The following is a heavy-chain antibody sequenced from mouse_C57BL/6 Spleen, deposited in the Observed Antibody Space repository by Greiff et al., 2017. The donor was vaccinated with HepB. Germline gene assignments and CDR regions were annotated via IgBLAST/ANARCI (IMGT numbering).Heavy chain of an antibody. V-gene: IGHV1-19*01. CDR1: GYTFTDYY. Sequence: EVQLQQSGPVLVKPGASVKMSCKASGYTFTDYYMNWVKQSHGKSLEWIGVINPYNGGTSYNQKFKGKATLTVDKSSSTAYMELNSLTSEDSAVYYCARATMITTEAWFAYWGQGTLVTVSA. D-gene: IGHD2-4*01. CDR2: INPYNGGT. J-gene: IGHJ3*01. CDR3: ARATMITTEAWFAY.